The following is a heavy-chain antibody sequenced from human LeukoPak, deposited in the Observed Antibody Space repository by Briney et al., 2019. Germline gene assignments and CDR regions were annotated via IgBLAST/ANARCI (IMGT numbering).Heavy chain of an antibody. Sequence: SETLSLTCAVSGGSISSGGYSWSWIRQPPGQGLEWIGYIYHSGSTYYNPSLKSRVTISVDRSKNQFSLKLSSVTAADTAVYYCARTHITMVRGVIAAVFDYWGQGTLVTVSS. CDR1: GGSISSGGYS. CDR3: ARTHITMVRGVIAAVFDY. CDR2: IYHSGST. D-gene: IGHD3-10*01. V-gene: IGHV4-30-2*01. J-gene: IGHJ4*02.